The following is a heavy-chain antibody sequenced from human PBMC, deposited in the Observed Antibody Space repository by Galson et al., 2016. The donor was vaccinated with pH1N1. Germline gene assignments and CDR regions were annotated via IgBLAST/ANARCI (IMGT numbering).Heavy chain of an antibody. CDR1: AFSVRNNF. J-gene: IGHJ4*02. CDR2: IYSDGST. D-gene: IGHD3-3*01. CDR3: ARDTRRYFDS. V-gene: IGHV3-53*01. Sequence: SLRLSCASYAFSVRNNFMTWVRQPPGKALEWVSTIYSDGSTNYGDFVKGRFTVSRDISENTVFLQLNSLRVDDTAVYYCARDTRRYFDSWGQGTLVTVSP.